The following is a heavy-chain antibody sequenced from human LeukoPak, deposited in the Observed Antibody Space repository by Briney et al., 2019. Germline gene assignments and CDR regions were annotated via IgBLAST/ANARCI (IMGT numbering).Heavy chain of an antibody. V-gene: IGHV1-69*05. J-gene: IGHJ4*02. CDR1: GYTFTSYA. CDR2: IIPIFGTA. CDR3: ARSTIFGVVILRFDY. Sequence: SVKVSCKASGYTFTSYAMNWVRQAPGQGLEWMGGIIPIFGTANYAQKFQGRVTITTDESTSTAYMELSSLRSEDTAVYYCARSTIFGVVILRFDYWGQGALVTVSS. D-gene: IGHD3-3*01.